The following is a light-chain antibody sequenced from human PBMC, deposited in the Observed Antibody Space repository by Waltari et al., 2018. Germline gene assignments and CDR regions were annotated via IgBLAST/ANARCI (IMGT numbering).Light chain of an antibody. CDR3: CSHAGSSTL. CDR2: EGS. CDR1: SSDVGSYNL. V-gene: IGLV2-23*01. J-gene: IGLJ2*01. Sequence: QSALTQPASVSGSPGQSITISCTGTSSDVGSYNLVSWYQQHPGKAPKLMIYEGSKRPSGVSNRFSGSKSGNTASLTISGLQAEDEADYYFCSHAGSSTLFGGGTKLTVL.